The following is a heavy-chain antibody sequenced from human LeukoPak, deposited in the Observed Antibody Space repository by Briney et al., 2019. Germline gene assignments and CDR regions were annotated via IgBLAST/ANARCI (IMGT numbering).Heavy chain of an antibody. D-gene: IGHD3-3*01. J-gene: IGHJ4*02. CDR2: IKQDGTET. Sequence: PGGSLRLSCAASGFTFSSYSMNWVRQAPGKGLEWVANIKQDGTETYYVGSVKGRFIVSRDNAKNSLYLQMNSLRAEDTAVYYCARVYDVWSGYYRDYWGQGTLVTVSS. CDR3: ARVYDVWSGYYRDY. V-gene: IGHV3-7*04. CDR1: GFTFSSYS.